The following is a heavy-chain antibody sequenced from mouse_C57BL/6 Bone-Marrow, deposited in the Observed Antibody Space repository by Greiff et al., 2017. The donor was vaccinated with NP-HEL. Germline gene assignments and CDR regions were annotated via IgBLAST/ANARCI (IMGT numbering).Heavy chain of an antibody. J-gene: IGHJ4*01. V-gene: IGHV1-76*01. Sequence: VKLMESGAELVRPGASVKLSCKASGYTFTDYYINWVKQRPGQGLEWIARIYPGSGNTYYNEKFKGKATLTAEKSSSTAYMQLSSLTSEDSAVYFCARCYYGYDDYAMDYWGQGTSVTVSS. D-gene: IGHD2-2*01. CDR2: IYPGSGNT. CDR3: ARCYYGYDDYAMDY. CDR1: GYTFTDYY.